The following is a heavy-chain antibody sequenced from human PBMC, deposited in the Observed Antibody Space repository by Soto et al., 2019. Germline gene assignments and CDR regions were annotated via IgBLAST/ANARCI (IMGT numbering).Heavy chain of an antibody. D-gene: IGHD5-18*01. Sequence: GGSLRLSCAASGFTFSSYWMHWVREAPGKGLVWVSRINPDGSATNYADSVKGRFTISRDNAKNTLYLQMNSLRAEDTAVFYCGRGGSDSPMAPGYWGQGTLVTVSS. CDR2: INPDGSAT. J-gene: IGHJ4*02. CDR3: GRGGSDSPMAPGY. CDR1: GFTFSSYW. V-gene: IGHV3-74*01.